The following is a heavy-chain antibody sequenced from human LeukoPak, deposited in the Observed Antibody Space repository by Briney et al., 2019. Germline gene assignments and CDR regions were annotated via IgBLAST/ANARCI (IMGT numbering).Heavy chain of an antibody. Sequence: PGGSLRLSCAASGFTFASYAMSWFRQAPGKGLEWLSHINSNGAVISYADSVKGRFTISRGTAKSSLYLQMNSLKIEDTAIYFCARDPDGDYDFDYWGQGTLVTVSS. J-gene: IGHJ4*02. CDR1: GFTFASYA. CDR2: INSNGAVI. CDR3: ARDPDGDYDFDY. V-gene: IGHV3-48*01. D-gene: IGHD4-17*01.